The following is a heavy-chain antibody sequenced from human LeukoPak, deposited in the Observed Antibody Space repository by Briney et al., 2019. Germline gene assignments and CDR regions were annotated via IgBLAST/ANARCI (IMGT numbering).Heavy chain of an antibody. V-gene: IGHV3-23*01. CDR2: ITSSGAST. Sequence: TGGSLRLSCAASGFTFSNYAMSWVRPAPGKGLEWVSTITSSGASTDYADSVKGRFTISRDNSKNMLYLQMNSLRVEDTAVYYCAKGGPVVASAFDYWGRGTLVTVSS. D-gene: IGHD2-15*01. CDR3: AKGGPVVASAFDY. CDR1: GFTFSNYA. J-gene: IGHJ4*02.